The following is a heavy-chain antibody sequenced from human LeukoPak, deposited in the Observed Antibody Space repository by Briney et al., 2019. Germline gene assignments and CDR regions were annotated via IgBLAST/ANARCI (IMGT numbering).Heavy chain of an antibody. CDR3: ARGKGTTYYDFWSGYHYWYFDL. CDR2: MYPNSGNT. Sequence: ASVKVSCKASGGTFSSYAITWVRQATGPGLEWMGWMYPNSGNTGYAQKFQGRVTITRNTSISTDYMELSSLRSEDTAVYYCARGKGTTYYDFWSGYHYWYFDLWGRGTLVTVSS. D-gene: IGHD3-3*01. J-gene: IGHJ2*01. V-gene: IGHV1-8*03. CDR1: GGTFSSYA.